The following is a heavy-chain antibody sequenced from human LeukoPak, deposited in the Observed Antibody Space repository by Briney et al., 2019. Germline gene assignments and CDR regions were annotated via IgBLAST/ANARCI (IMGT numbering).Heavy chain of an antibody. Sequence: ASVKVSCKASGYTFTSYGISWVRQAPGQGREWMGWISAYNGNTNYAQKLQGRVTMTTDTSTSIDYMELRSLRSDDTAVYYCARVDIVVVPAAGDNWFDPWGQGTLVTVSS. V-gene: IGHV1-18*01. D-gene: IGHD2-2*01. CDR1: GYTFTSYG. CDR2: ISAYNGNT. J-gene: IGHJ5*02. CDR3: ARVDIVVVPAAGDNWFDP.